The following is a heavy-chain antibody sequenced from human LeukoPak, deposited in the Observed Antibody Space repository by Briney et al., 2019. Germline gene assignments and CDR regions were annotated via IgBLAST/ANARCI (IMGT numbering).Heavy chain of an antibody. V-gene: IGHV1-18*03. CDR1: GYTFTSYG. Sequence: ASVKVSCKASGYTFTSYGISWVRQAPGQGLEWMGWISAYNGNTNYAQKLQGRVTMTTDTSTSTAYMELRSLRSEDMAVYYCARGVREPRYSSSWYFDYWGQRTLVTVSS. CDR3: ARGVREPRYSSSWYFDY. J-gene: IGHJ4*02. D-gene: IGHD6-13*01. CDR2: ISAYNGNT.